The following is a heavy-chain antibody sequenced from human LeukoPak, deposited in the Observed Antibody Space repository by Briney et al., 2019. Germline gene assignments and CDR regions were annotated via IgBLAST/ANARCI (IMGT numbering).Heavy chain of an antibody. CDR3: AKQSSRAGDWYFDL. V-gene: IGHV3-9*01. Sequence: SGGSLRLSCAASGFTFDDYAMHWVRQAPGKGLEWVSGISWNSGSIGYADSVKGRFTISRDNAKNSLYLQMNSLRAEDTALYYCAKQSSRAGDWYFDLWGRGTLVTVSS. D-gene: IGHD6-13*01. CDR2: ISWNSGSI. CDR1: GFTFDDYA. J-gene: IGHJ2*01.